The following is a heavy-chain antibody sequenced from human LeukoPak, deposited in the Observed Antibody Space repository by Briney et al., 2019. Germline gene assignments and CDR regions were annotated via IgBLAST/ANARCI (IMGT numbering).Heavy chain of an antibody. Sequence: SETLSLTCTVSGGSISSYYWSWIRQPPGKGLEWIGYIYYSGSTKYNPSLKSRVTISVDTSKNQFSLKLSSVTAADTAVYYCAGTDDYGDYYYYYGMDVWGKGTTVTVSS. D-gene: IGHD4-17*01. J-gene: IGHJ6*04. CDR1: GGSISSYY. V-gene: IGHV4-59*01. CDR3: AGTDDYGDYYYYYGMDV. CDR2: IYYSGST.